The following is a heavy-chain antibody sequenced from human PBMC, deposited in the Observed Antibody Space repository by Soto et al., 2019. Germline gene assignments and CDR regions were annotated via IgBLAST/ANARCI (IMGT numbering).Heavy chain of an antibody. CDR2: ISSSSSYT. D-gene: IGHD3-22*01. J-gene: IGHJ4*02. V-gene: IGHV3-11*06. CDR1: GFTFSDYY. Sequence: PGGSLRLSCAASGFTFSDYYMSWIRQAPGKGLEWVSYISSSSSYTNYADSVKGRFTISRDNAKNSLYLQMNSLRAEDTAVYYCARDQDSSGYLTGPRYWGQGTLVTVSS. CDR3: ARDQDSSGYLTGPRY.